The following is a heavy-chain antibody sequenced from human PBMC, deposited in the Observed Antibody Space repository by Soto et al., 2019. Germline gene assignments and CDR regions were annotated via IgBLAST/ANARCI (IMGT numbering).Heavy chain of an antibody. D-gene: IGHD3-3*01. CDR1: GYTFTSYA. Sequence: ASVKVSCKASGYTFTSYAMHWVRQAPGQRLEWMGWINAGNGNTKYSQKFQGRVTITRDTSASTAYMELSSLRSEDTAVYYCARSFTQYYDFWSGYYTEKYNWFDPWGQGTLVTVSS. J-gene: IGHJ5*02. V-gene: IGHV1-3*01. CDR2: INAGNGNT. CDR3: ARSFTQYYDFWSGYYTEKYNWFDP.